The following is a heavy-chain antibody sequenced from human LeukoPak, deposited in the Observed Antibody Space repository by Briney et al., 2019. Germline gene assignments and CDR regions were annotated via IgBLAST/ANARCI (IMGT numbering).Heavy chain of an antibody. CDR2: IGQDGNEK. J-gene: IGHJ4*02. CDR1: GFIFSNYW. Sequence: GGSLRLSCAASGFIFSNYWMNWVRQAPGKGLEWVANIGQDGNEKDYVDSVKGGFSISRDNAGNSVSLQMNSLRAEDTAIYYCARESRSGLDYWGQGTLVAVSS. D-gene: IGHD3-3*01. V-gene: IGHV3-7*03. CDR3: ARESRSGLDY.